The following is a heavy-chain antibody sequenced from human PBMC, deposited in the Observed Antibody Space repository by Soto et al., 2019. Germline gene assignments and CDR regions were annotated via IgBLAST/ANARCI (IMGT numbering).Heavy chain of an antibody. J-gene: IGHJ4*02. D-gene: IGHD4-17*01. Sequence: SETLSLTCTVSGDSISSYYWSWIRQPPGKGLEWIGYIYYSGSTNYNPSLKSRVTISVDTSKNQFSLKLSSVTAADTAVYYCARSNGNYGDYWSQATLVTVSS. CDR2: IYYSGST. CDR1: GDSISSYY. V-gene: IGHV4-59*01. CDR3: ARSNGNYGDY.